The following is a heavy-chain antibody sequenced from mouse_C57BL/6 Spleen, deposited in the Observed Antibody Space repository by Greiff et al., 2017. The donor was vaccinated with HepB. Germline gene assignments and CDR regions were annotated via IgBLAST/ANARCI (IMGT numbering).Heavy chain of an antibody. J-gene: IGHJ1*03. CDR3: ARRGATVGWYFDV. CDR1: GYTFTSYW. CDR2: IDPSDSYT. Sequence: VQLQQPGAELVRPGASVKLSCKASGYTFTSYWMQWVKQRPGQGLEWIGEIDPSDSYTNYNQKFKGKATLTVDTYSSTAYMQLSSLTSEDSAVYYCARRGATVGWYFDVWGTGTTVTVSS. V-gene: IGHV1-50*01. D-gene: IGHD1-1*01.